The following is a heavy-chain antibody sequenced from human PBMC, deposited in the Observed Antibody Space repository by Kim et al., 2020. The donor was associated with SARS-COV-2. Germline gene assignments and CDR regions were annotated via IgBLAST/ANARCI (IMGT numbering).Heavy chain of an antibody. Sequence: GESLKISCKGSGYSFTRYWIGWVLQMPGQGLEWMGIIYPGDSDTRYSPSFQGQFTISADKSISTAYLPWSSLKASDTAMYYCARRGYCSSTSCYRVGLGWFDHWGQGTLVTVSS. CDR1: GYSFTRYW. V-gene: IGHV5-51*01. D-gene: IGHD2-2*01. CDR2: IYPGDSDT. J-gene: IGHJ5*02. CDR3: ARRGYCSSTSCYRVGLGWFDH.